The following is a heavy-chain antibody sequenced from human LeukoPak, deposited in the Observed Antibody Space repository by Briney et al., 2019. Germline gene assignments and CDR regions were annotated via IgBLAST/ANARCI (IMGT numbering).Heavy chain of an antibody. D-gene: IGHD3/OR15-3a*01. J-gene: IGHJ4*02. CDR1: GFTFSNFW. CDR3: VRGKGWTDY. V-gene: IGHV3-7*04. CDR2: IKQDGSEK. Sequence: GGSLRLSCAASGFTFSNFWMTWVRQAPGKGLEWVANIKQDGSEKYYVDSVKGRFTISRDDAKNSLHLQMNSLRAEDTAVYYCVRGKGWTDYWGQGTLVTVSS.